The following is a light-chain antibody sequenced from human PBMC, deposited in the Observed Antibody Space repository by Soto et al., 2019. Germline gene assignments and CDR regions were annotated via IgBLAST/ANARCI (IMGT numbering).Light chain of an antibody. J-gene: IGKJ5*01. CDR1: QGSISY. CDR2: GSS. CDR3: QQTYTTPIT. Sequence: DIPMTKSPSSLAATIGESVTITRRAGQGSISYLNGYQQKTGQAPRLLIYGSSTSLDGVTPRCSGSGSGTHFSLTISSLQPEDFATDFCQQTYTTPITFGQGTRVEIK. V-gene: IGKV1-39*01.